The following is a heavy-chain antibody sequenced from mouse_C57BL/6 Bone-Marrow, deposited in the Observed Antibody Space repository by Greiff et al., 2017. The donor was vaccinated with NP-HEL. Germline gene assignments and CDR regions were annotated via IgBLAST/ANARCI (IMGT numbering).Heavy chain of an antibody. V-gene: IGHV5-12*01. CDR2: ISNGGGST. J-gene: IGHJ4*01. Sequence: EVMLVESGGGLVQPGGSLKLSCAASGFTFSDYYMYWVRQTPEKRLEWVAYISNGGGSTYYPDTVKGRFTISRDNAKNTLYLQMSRLKSEDTAMYYCASPFPPDYYAMDYWGQGTSVTVSS. CDR1: GFTFSDYY. CDR3: ASPFPPDYYAMDY.